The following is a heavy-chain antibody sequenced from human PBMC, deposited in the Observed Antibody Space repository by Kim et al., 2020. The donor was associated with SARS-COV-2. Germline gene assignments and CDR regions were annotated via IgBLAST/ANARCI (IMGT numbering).Heavy chain of an antibody. Sequence: GGSLRLSCTASGFTFTSYTMGWVRQAPGRGLEWLSCISDSGGTTYYADSVKGRFTISRDDAKNTLYLQMNSLRADDTAVYYCVNEGLGGLRDDSGQG. CDR2: ISDSGGTT. CDR1: GFTFTSYT. CDR3: VNEGLGGLRDD. D-gene: IGHD5-12*01. J-gene: IGHJ4*02. V-gene: IGHV3-23*01.